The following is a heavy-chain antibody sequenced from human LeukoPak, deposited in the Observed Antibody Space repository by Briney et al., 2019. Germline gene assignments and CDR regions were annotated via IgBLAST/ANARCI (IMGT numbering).Heavy chain of an antibody. CDR2: INRSGST. CDR3: ARLRYCTNGVCP. V-gene: IGHV4-34*01. J-gene: IGHJ5*02. CDR1: GGSFSGYY. Sequence: PSETLSLTCAVYGGSFSGYYWSWIRQPPRKGLEWIGEINRSGSTNYNPSLKSRVTISVDTSKNQFSLKLSSVTAADTAVYYCARLRYCTNGVCPWGQGTLVTVSS. D-gene: IGHD2-8*01.